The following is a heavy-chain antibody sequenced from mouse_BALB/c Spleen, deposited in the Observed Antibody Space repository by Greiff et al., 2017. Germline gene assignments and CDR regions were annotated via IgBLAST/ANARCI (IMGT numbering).Heavy chain of an antibody. Sequence: VQLQQPGAELVKPGASVKLSCKASGYTFTSYWMHWVKQRPGQGLEWIGEINPSNGRTNYNEKFKSKATLTVDKSSSTAYMQLSSLTSADSAVSYCARYGNYCFAYWGQGTLVTVSA. CDR3: ARYGNYCFAY. CDR1: GYTFTSYW. V-gene: IGHV1S81*02. D-gene: IGHD2-1*01. CDR2: INPSNGRT. J-gene: IGHJ3*01.